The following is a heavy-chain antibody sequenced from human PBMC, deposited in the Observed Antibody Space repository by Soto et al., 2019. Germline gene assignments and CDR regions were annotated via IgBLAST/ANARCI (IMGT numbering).Heavy chain of an antibody. D-gene: IGHD3-16*01. CDR1: GFTFSDHY. CDR3: ARLEPPVTSGYYYYYMDV. J-gene: IGHJ6*03. Sequence: EVQLVESGGGLVQPGGSLRLSCAASGFTFSDHYMDWVRQAPGKGLEWVGRTRNKANSYTTEYAASVKGRFTISRDDSKNSLYLQMNSLKTEDTAVYYCARLEPPVTSGYYYYYMDVWGKGTTVTVSS. V-gene: IGHV3-72*01. CDR2: TRNKANSYTT.